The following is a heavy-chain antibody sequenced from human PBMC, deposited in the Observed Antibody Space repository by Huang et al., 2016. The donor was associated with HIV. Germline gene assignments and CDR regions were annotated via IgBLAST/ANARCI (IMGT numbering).Heavy chain of an antibody. J-gene: IGHJ4*02. Sequence: QLQLQESGPGLVKPSETLSLTCTVSGGSISSSDYYCGWLRQPPGKGLEWIGSLYYSGTTYYNPSLKSRVIISVDTSKNQFSLRLSSVTAAETSVYYCATGLLLGDFDYWGQGTLVTVSS. CDR3: ATGLLLGDFDY. CDR2: LYYSGTT. V-gene: IGHV4-39*01. D-gene: IGHD3-10*01. CDR1: GGSISSSDYY.